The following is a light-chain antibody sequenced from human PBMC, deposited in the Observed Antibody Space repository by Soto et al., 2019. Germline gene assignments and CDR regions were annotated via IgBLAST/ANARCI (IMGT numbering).Light chain of an antibody. J-gene: IGKJ1*01. CDR2: DAS. CDR1: QSIGSW. V-gene: IGKV1-5*02. Sequence: IQMTQSPSPLSASVGDRVIIVCRASQSIGSWLAWYQQKPGKAPKLLIYDASSLESGVPSRFSGSGSGTECTLTISSLQPDDVATYYCQQYNSYAWTLGQGTKVDIK. CDR3: QQYNSYAWT.